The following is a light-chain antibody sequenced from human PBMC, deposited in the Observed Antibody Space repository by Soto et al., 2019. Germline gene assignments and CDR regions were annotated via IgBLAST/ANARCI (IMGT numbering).Light chain of an antibody. CDR1: QSLVHSDGIAY. CDR2: KVS. V-gene: IGKV2-30*02. Sequence: DVVMTQSPLSLPVTLGQPASISCRSNQSLVHSDGIAYFSWFQQRPGRSPRRLIYKVSNRDSGVPGKIRRRGLGTDFALKISRVEAEDGGVYYCMQGTHWPITFGQGTRLEIK. J-gene: IGKJ5*01. CDR3: MQGTHWPIT.